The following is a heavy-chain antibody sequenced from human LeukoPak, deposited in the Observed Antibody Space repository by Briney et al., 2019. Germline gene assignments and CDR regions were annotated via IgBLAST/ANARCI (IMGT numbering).Heavy chain of an antibody. J-gene: IGHJ4*02. CDR2: IYPGDSDT. Sequence: GESLKISCKGSGYSFTSYWIGWVRQMPGKGLEWMGIIYPGDSDTRYSPSFQGQVTISADKSISTAYLQWSSLKASDTAMHYCARRGGYYDSSGYTVLYYFDYWGQGTLVTVSS. D-gene: IGHD3-22*01. CDR3: ARRGGYYDSSGYTVLYYFDY. CDR1: GYSFTSYW. V-gene: IGHV5-51*01.